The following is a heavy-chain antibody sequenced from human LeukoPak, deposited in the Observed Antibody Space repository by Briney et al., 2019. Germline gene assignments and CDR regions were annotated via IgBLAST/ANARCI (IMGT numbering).Heavy chain of an antibody. CDR2: IYYSGST. V-gene: IGHV4-59*01. CDR3: AGLAVTTYSWWFDP. CDR1: GGSISSYY. J-gene: IGHJ5*02. D-gene: IGHD1-1*01. Sequence: SETLSLTCTVSGGSISSYYWSWIRQPPGKGLEWIGYIYYSGSTNYNPSLKSRVTISVDTSKNQFSLKLSSVTAADTAVYYCAGLAVTTYSWWFDPWGQGTLVTVSS.